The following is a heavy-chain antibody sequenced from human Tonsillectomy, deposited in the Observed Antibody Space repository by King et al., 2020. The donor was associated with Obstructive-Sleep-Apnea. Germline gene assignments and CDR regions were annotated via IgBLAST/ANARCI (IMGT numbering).Heavy chain of an antibody. CDR1: GYTFTSYY. D-gene: IGHD6-19*01. CDR2: INPSGGST. Sequence: QLVQSGAEVKKPGASVKVSCKASGYTFTSYYMHWVRQAPGQGLEWMGIINPSGGSTSYAQKFQGRVTMTRDTSTSTVYMELSSLRSEDTAVYYCARGRRSSGWHTPDFDYWGQGTLVTVSS. V-gene: IGHV1-46*01. J-gene: IGHJ4*02. CDR3: ARGRRSSGWHTPDFDY.